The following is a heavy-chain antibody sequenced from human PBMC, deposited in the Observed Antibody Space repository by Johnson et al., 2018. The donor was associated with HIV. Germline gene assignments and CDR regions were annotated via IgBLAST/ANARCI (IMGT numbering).Heavy chain of an antibody. V-gene: IGHV3-20*04. J-gene: IGHJ3*02. D-gene: IGHD3-22*01. CDR1: GFTFDDYG. CDR3: ARVGRYSDSSGYYTDAFDI. CDR2: FNWNVGRT. Sequence: MMLVESGGGVLRPGGSLRLSCAASGFTFDDYGMSWVRQAPGKGLEWLSDFNWNVGRTGYADYVTGRFTLSRYNAKNSLYLQMNSLRAEDTALYYCARVGRYSDSSGYYTDAFDIWGQGTMVTVSS.